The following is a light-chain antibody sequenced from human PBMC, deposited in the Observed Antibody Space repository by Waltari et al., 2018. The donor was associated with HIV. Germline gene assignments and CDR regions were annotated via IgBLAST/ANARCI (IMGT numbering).Light chain of an antibody. Sequence: SVLTQPPSASGTPGQRVTISCSGSSSNIGSHYVFWYQQLPGTAPKLLMHRNHQRPSWAADRFSDSPSGTSASLAISVLRSEDEADYYCATWDDSLSGVLFGGGTKLTVL. CDR1: SSNIGSHY. J-gene: IGLJ2*01. V-gene: IGLV1-47*01. CDR2: RNH. CDR3: ATWDDSLSGVL.